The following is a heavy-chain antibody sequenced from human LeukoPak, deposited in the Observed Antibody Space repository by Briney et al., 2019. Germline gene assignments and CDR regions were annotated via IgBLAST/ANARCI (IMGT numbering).Heavy chain of an antibody. CDR3: ARDRAIAAAGTPYYFDY. D-gene: IGHD6-13*01. CDR2: INPSGGST. V-gene: IGHV1-46*01. CDR1: GYTFTSYY. Sequence: ASVKVSCKASGYTFTSYYMHWVRRAPGQGLEWMGIINPSGGSTSYAQKFQGRVTMTRDTSTSTVYMELSSLRSEDTAVYYCARDRAIAAAGTPYYFDYWGQGTLVTVSS. J-gene: IGHJ4*02.